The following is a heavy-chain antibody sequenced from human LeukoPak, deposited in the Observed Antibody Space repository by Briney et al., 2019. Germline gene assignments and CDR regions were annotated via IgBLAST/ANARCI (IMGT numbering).Heavy chain of an antibody. Sequence: PGGSLRLSCLASGFTFSTFEMNWVRQAPGKGLEWVSLITGSGSSIYYADSVKGRFTTSRDNAKNSLYLHMSSLRAEDMAVYYCARMGYDDLWDSPEIPLDYWGQGTLVTDSS. V-gene: IGHV3-48*03. CDR3: ARMGYDDLWDSPEIPLDY. CDR2: ITGSGSSI. D-gene: IGHD3-16*01. J-gene: IGHJ4*02. CDR1: GFTFSTFE.